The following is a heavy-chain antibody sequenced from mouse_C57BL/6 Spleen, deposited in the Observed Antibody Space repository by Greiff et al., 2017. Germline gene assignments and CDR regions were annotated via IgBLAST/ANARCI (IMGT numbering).Heavy chain of an antibody. CDR1: GYTFTSYW. D-gene: IGHD1-1*01. V-gene: IGHV1-74*01. CDR2: IHPSDCDT. CDR3: AISITTVVAYYYAMDY. J-gene: IGHJ4*01. Sequence: QVQLMQPGAELVKPGASVKVSCKASGYTFTSYWMHWVKQRPGQGLEWIGRIHPSDCDTNYNQTFKGKATLTVDKSSSTTSMQLTILTSEDSAVYYSAISITTVVAYYYAMDYWGQGTLVTVSS.